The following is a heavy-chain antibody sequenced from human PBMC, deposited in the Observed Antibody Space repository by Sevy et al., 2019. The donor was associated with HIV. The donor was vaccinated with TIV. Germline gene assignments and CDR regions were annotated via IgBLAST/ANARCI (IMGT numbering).Heavy chain of an antibody. Sequence: ASVKVSCKASGGTFSSYAISWVRQAPGQGLEWMGGIIPIFGTANYAQKFQGRVTITADESTSTAYMELSSLRSEDTAVYYCARTPYYYDSSGYYWGYYYYGMDVWGQGTMVTVSS. CDR3: ARTPYYYDSSGYYWGYYYYGMDV. CDR2: IIPIFGTA. J-gene: IGHJ6*02. CDR1: GGTFSSYA. V-gene: IGHV1-69*13. D-gene: IGHD3-22*01.